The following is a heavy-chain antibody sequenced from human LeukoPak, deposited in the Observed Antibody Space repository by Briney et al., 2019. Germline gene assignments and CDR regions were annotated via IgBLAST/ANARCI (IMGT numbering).Heavy chain of an antibody. CDR1: GFTFTGYY. V-gene: IGHV1-2*02. D-gene: IGHD3-10*01. CDR3: ARDHRTMVRGVITY. Sequence: GASVKVSCKASGFTFTGYYMHWVRQAPGQGLAWMGWINPNSGGTNYAKKFQGRVTMTRDTFISTAYMELSRLRSVDTAVYYCARDHRTMVRGVITYWGQGTLVTVSS. CDR2: INPNSGGT. J-gene: IGHJ4*02.